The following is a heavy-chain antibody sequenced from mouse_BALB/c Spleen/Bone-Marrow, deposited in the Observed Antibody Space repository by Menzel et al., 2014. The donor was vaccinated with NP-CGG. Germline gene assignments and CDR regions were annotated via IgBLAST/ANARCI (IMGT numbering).Heavy chain of an antibody. D-gene: IGHD1-1*02. CDR2: ISSGGST. CDR1: GFTFSSYA. CDR3: ARDGGSYYAMDY. V-gene: IGHV5-6-5*01. Sequence: EVQLQQSGRGLGKPSVSLKPSCAASGFTFSSYAMSWVRQTPEKRLEWVASISSGGSTYYPDSVKGRFTISRDNARNILYMNMSSLRYDDTDMYYCARDGGSYYAMDYWSEATSATIYS. J-gene: IGHJ4*01.